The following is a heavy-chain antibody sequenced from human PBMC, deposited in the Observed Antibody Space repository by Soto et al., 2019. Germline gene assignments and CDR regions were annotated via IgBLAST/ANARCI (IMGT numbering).Heavy chain of an antibody. CDR3: TRERSGGSWEMTFGC. Sequence: QVQLVESGGGVVKPGRSLRLSCAASGFTFSSSAMHWVRQAPGKGLEWVAVISYDGSNKYYADSVKGRFTISIDNSKNTLYMQMYSLRAEDTAVDYCTRERSGGSWEMTFGCWGQGALVTVSS. CDR1: GFTFSSSA. J-gene: IGHJ4*02. V-gene: IGHV3-30-3*01. CDR2: ISYDGSNK. D-gene: IGHD2-15*01.